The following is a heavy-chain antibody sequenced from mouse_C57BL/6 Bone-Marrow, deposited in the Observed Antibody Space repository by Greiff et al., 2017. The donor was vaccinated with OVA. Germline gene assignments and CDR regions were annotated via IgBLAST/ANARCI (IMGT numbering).Heavy chain of an antibody. D-gene: IGHD3-3*01. Sequence: QVQLQQPGAELVKPGASVKLSCKASGYTFTSYWMHWVKQRPGQGLEWIGMIYPNSGSTNYNEKFKSKATLTVDKSYSTAYMQLSSLTSEDSAVYYCARKDRGYWYFDVWGTGTTVTVTS. CDR1: GYTFTSYW. J-gene: IGHJ1*03. CDR3: ARKDRGYWYFDV. V-gene: IGHV1-64*01. CDR2: IYPNSGST.